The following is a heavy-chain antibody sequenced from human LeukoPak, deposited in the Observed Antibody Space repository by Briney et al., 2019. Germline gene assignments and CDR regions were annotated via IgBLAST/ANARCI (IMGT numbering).Heavy chain of an antibody. Sequence: GRSLRLSCAASGFTFSSYSMNWVRQAPGKGLEWVSSISSSSSYIYYADSVKGRFTISRDNAKNSLYLQMNSLRAEDTAVYYCAREDILTGYYYWGQGTLVTVSS. CDR3: AREDILTGYYY. CDR1: GFTFSSYS. D-gene: IGHD3-9*01. J-gene: IGHJ4*02. V-gene: IGHV3-21*01. CDR2: ISSSSSYI.